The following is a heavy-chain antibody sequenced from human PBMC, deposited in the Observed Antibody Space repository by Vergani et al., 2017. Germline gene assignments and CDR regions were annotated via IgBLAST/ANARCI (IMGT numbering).Heavy chain of an antibody. CDR3: ARGPAAMRDYYYGMDV. CDR1: GFTVSSNY. Sequence: EVQLVESGGGLVQPGGSLRLSCAASGFTVSSNYMRWVRQAPGKGLEWVSVIYSGGSTYYADSVKGRFTISRDNSKNTLYLQMNSLRAEDTAVYYCARGPAAMRDYYYGMDVWGQGTTVTVSS. J-gene: IGHJ6*02. CDR2: IYSGGST. V-gene: IGHV3-66*02. D-gene: IGHD2-2*01.